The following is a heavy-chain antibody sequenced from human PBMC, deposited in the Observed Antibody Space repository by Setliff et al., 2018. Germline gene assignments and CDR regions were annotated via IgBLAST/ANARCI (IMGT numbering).Heavy chain of an antibody. CDR2: IIGSGIT. CDR3: AKSPHDFWSGRVFFDY. V-gene: IGHV3-23*01. J-gene: IGHJ4*01. Sequence: GGSLRLSCAASGFSFSSYAMSWVRQAPGKGLEWVSTIIGSGITYYADSVQGRVTISRDNHKNTLHLQMNSLRVEDTAIYYCAKSPHDFWSGRVFFDYWGQGMLVTVSS. D-gene: IGHD3-3*01. CDR1: GFSFSSYA.